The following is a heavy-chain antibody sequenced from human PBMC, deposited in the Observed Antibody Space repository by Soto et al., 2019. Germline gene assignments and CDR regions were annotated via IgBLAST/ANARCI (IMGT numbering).Heavy chain of an antibody. CDR2: IYYSGST. Sequence: PSETLSLTCTVSGGSISSYYWSWIRQPPGKGLEWIGYIYYSGSTNYNPSLKSRVTVSVDTSENQFSLKLSSVTAADAAVYYCAADLRYCSADSCDDYWGQGTQVTVSS. V-gene: IGHV4-59*08. CDR1: GGSISSYY. CDR3: AADLRYCSADSCDDY. J-gene: IGHJ4*02. D-gene: IGHD2-15*01.